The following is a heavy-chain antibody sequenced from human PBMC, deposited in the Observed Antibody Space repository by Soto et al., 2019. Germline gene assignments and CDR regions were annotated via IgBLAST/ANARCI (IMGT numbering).Heavy chain of an antibody. CDR3: ARHGGWLVHLDY. Sequence: QLQLQESGPGLVKPSETLSLTCTVSGGSISSNNYYWGWIRQPPGKGLEWIGTIYNSGNSYYNPSLKSRVTMSVDTSKNQFSLKLSSVTATDTAVYYCARHGGWLVHLDYWGQGSLVTVSS. D-gene: IGHD6-19*01. V-gene: IGHV4-39*01. J-gene: IGHJ4*02. CDR1: GGSISSNNYY. CDR2: IYNSGNS.